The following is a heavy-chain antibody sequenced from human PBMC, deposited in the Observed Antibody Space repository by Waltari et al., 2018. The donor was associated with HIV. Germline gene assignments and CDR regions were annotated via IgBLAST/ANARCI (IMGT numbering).Heavy chain of an antibody. CDR2: IKQDGSEK. D-gene: IGHD3-16*01. Sequence: EVQLVESGGGLVQPGGSLRLSCAVSGFRFSSSWMSWVRQAPGKGLEWVANIKQDGSEKYYVDSVKGRFNISRDNAKNSLYLQMNSLRDEDTAVYYCARDPGGADAFDFWGQGTMVTVSS. CDR1: GFRFSSSW. CDR3: ARDPGGADAFDF. V-gene: IGHV3-7*01. J-gene: IGHJ3*01.